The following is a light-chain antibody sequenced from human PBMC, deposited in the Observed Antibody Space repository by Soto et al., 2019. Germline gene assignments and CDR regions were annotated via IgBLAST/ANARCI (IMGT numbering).Light chain of an antibody. CDR3: QQYDTSPWT. CDR1: QSVDNSY. CDR2: GAS. V-gene: IGKV3-20*01. Sequence: EIVLTQSPGTLSLSSGERATLSCKTSQSVDNSYLAWYQHKHGQPPRLLIYGASGRATGIPDRFRASGSGTDFTLTITRLEPEDFAVYYCQQYDTSPWTFGTGTKVDIK. J-gene: IGKJ1*01.